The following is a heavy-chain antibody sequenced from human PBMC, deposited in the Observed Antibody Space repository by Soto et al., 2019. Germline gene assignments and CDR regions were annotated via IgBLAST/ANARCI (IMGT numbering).Heavy chain of an antibody. V-gene: IGHV1-69*13. J-gene: IGHJ4*02. CDR3: AREHDYGDYCDY. CDR1: GGTFSSYA. CDR2: IIPIFGTA. Sequence: SVKVSCKASGGTFSSYAISWVRQAPGQGLEWMGGIIPIFGTANYAQKFQGRVTITADESTSTAYMELSSLRSEDTAVYYCAREHDYGDYCDYWGQGTLVTVSS. D-gene: IGHD4-17*01.